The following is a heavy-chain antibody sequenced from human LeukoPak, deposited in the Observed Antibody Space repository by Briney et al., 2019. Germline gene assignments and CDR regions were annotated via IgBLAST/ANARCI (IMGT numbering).Heavy chain of an antibody. D-gene: IGHD6-19*01. CDR3: AITVAGPKITPIDY. J-gene: IGHJ4*02. Sequence: SVKVSCKASGGTFSSYAISWVRQAPGQGLEWMGGIIPIFGTANYAQKFQGRVTITADESTSTAYMELSSLRSEDTAVYYCAITVAGPKITPIDYWGQGTLVTVSS. CDR1: GGTFSSYA. CDR2: IIPIFGTA. V-gene: IGHV1-69*01.